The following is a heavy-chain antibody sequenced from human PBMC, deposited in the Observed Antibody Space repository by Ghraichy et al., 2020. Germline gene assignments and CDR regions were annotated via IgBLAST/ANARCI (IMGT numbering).Heavy chain of an antibody. CDR3: AKVALRSLEY. CDR2: ISSTADST. Sequence: GGSLRLSCAASGFTFRDYAMTWVRQAPGKGLEWVSLISSTADSTFYADSVKGRCSISRDNSKNTLFLQMNSLRAEDTAVYYCAKVALRSLEYWGQGTLVTVSS. D-gene: IGHD5-12*01. V-gene: IGHV3-23*01. CDR1: GFTFRDYA. J-gene: IGHJ4*02.